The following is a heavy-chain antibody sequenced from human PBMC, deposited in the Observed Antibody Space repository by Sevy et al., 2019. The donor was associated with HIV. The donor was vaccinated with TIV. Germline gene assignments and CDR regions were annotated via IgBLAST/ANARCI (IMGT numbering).Heavy chain of an antibody. V-gene: IGHV3-21*06. CDR1: GFTFTSYT. CDR2: IPWSSNYI. D-gene: IGHD3-9*01. Sequence: GGSLRLSCVASGFTFTSYTMNWVRQSPGKGLESVSSIPWSSNYIFYADSVKGRFTISRDNAKSSVSLTMNSLGVEDTAVYYCARGNDILTGWGQGTLVTVSS. CDR3: ARGNDILTG. J-gene: IGHJ1*01.